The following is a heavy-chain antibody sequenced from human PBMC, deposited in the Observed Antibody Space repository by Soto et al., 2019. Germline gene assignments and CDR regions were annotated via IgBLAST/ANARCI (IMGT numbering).Heavy chain of an antibody. J-gene: IGHJ4*02. Sequence: ASVKVSCKSSGYTFTSYDINWVRQATGQGLEWMGWMNPSSGHTGYAQSLQGRVTMTRDTSISTAYMELSSLRSADRAVYYCASEESGSYYDNCAQG. D-gene: IGHD1-26*01. CDR3: ASEESGSYYDN. CDR1: GYTFTSYD. V-gene: IGHV1-8*01. CDR2: MNPSSGHT.